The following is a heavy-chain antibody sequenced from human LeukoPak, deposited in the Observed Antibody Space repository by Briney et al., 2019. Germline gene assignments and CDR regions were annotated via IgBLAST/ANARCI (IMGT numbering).Heavy chain of an antibody. CDR1: GYTFTSYG. J-gene: IGHJ4*02. Sequence: ASVKVSCKASGYTFTSYGISWVRQAPGQGLEWMGWINPNSGGTNYAQKFQGWVTMTRDTSISTAYMELSRQRSDDTAVYYCARAPGMYSSGWNFDYWGQGTLVTVSS. CDR3: ARAPGMYSSGWNFDY. CDR2: INPNSGGT. D-gene: IGHD6-19*01. V-gene: IGHV1-2*04.